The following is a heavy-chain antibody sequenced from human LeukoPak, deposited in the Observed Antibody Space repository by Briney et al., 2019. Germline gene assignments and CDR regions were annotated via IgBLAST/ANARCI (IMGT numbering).Heavy chain of an antibody. CDR2: ISPNNGDT. Sequence: ASVKVSCKASGYTFTTYFIHWVRQAPGQGLEWMGWISPNNGDTNYVQKFQGRVTMTRDTSISTAYMELTRLRSDDTAVYYCAREGGYDILTGYQDYWGQGTLVTVSS. D-gene: IGHD3-9*01. V-gene: IGHV1-2*02. CDR1: GYTFTTYF. J-gene: IGHJ4*02. CDR3: AREGGYDILTGYQDY.